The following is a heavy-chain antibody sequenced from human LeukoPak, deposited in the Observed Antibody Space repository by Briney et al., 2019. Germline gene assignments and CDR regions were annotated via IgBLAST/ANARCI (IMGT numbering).Heavy chain of an antibody. Sequence: GGSLRLSCAASGFTFSRYWMSWVRQAPGKGLEWVASINQDESAKRYVDSVKGRFTISRDNAKNSLYLQMNSLRAEDTAVYYCARDLYRIVVVPHYFDYWGQGTLVTVSS. J-gene: IGHJ4*02. CDR1: GFTFSRYW. D-gene: IGHD3-22*01. CDR3: ARDLYRIVVVPHYFDY. CDR2: INQDESAK. V-gene: IGHV3-7*01.